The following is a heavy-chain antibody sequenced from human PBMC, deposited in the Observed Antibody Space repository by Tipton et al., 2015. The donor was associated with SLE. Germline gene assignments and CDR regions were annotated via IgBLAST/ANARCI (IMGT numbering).Heavy chain of an antibody. J-gene: IGHJ4*02. CDR2: INPNSGGT. CDR3: ARGGSYYDTSGYFYYFDN. D-gene: IGHD3-22*01. V-gene: IGHV1-2*06. CDR1: GYTFTGYY. Sequence: QLVQSGAEVKKPGASVKVSCKASGYTFTGYYMHWVRQAPGQGLEWMGRINPNSGGTNYAQKFQGRVTMTRDTSISTAYMELSSLRSEDTAVYYCARGGSYYDTSGYFYYFDNWGQGTLVTVAS.